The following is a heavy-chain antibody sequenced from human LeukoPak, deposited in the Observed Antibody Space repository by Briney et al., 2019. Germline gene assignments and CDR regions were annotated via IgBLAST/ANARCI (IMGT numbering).Heavy chain of an antibody. J-gene: IGHJ4*02. CDR2: ISYDGSNK. CDR3: ARGPYLGATYYFDY. D-gene: IGHD1-26*01. V-gene: IGHV3-30-3*01. CDR1: GFTFSSYA. Sequence: GGSLRLSCAASGFTFSSYAMHWVRQAPGKGLEWVAVISYDGSNKYYADSVKGRFTISRDNSKNTLYLQMNSLGAEDTAVYYCARGPYLGATYYFDYWGQGTLVTVSS.